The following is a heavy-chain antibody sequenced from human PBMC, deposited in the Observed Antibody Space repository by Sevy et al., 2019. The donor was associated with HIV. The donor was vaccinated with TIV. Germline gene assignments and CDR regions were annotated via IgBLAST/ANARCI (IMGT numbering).Heavy chain of an antibody. CDR3: ATTKDYYESSGSPFDY. J-gene: IGHJ4*02. Sequence: ASVKVSCKVSGYTLTKLGMHWVRQAPGKGLEWMGSFDPEDVETIYAQKFQGRLTMTEDTSTDTAYMDLSSLRSEDTAVYFCATTKDYYESSGSPFDYWGQGTVVTVSS. CDR1: GYTLTKLG. V-gene: IGHV1-24*01. D-gene: IGHD3-22*01. CDR2: FDPEDVET.